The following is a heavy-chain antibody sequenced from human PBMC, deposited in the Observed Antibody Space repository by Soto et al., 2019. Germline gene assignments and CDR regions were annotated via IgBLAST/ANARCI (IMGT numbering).Heavy chain of an antibody. CDR3: ARDRYYGSGSWPYGMDV. V-gene: IGHV6-1*01. Sequence: PSRTLSLACAISGDSVSSNSAAWNWIRQSPSRGLEWLGRTYYRSKWYNDYAVSVKSRITINPDTSKNQFSLQLNSVTPEDTAVYYCARDRYYGSGSWPYGMDVWGQGTTVTVSS. J-gene: IGHJ6*02. D-gene: IGHD3-10*01. CDR1: GDSVSSNSAA. CDR2: TYYRSKWYN.